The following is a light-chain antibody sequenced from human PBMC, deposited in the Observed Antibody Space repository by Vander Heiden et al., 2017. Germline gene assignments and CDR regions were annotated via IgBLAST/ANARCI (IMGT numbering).Light chain of an antibody. V-gene: IGKV1-39*01. Sequence: DIQMTQSPSSLSASVEDRVTITCRASQSISSFLNWYQQKPGKAPKLLIYAASSLQSGVPSRFSGSGSRTDFTLTISSLQPEDFATYYCLQSYSTFYTFGQGTKLEIK. CDR3: LQSYSTFYT. CDR1: QSISSF. CDR2: AAS. J-gene: IGKJ2*01.